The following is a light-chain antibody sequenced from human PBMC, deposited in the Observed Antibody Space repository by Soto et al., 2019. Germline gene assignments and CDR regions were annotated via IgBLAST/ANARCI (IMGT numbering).Light chain of an antibody. V-gene: IGKV3-15*01. J-gene: IGKJ1*01. CDR2: GAS. Sequence: EIGMTQSPATLSVSPGERATLSCRASQSVSSNLAWYQQKPGQAPRLLIYGASTRATGIPARFSGSGSGTEFTLTISSLQSEDFAVYYCQQYNNWPLTFGQGTKV. CDR3: QQYNNWPLT. CDR1: QSVSSN.